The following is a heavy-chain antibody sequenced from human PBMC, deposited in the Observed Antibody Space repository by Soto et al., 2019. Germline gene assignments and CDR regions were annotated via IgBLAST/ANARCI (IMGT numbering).Heavy chain of an antibody. J-gene: IGHJ4*02. CDR2: ISGSGAHT. D-gene: IGHD1-26*01. CDR1: GFTFSSYA. Sequence: EVQLLESGGDLVQPGGSLRLSCAASGFTFSSYAMTWVRQVPGMGLDWVSSISGSGAHTYYTDSVKGRFTISRDNSKHTLYLQMNSLRAEDTAIYYCAIVSNSENYGDYWGRGTLVTVSS. V-gene: IGHV3-23*01. CDR3: AIVSNSENYGDY.